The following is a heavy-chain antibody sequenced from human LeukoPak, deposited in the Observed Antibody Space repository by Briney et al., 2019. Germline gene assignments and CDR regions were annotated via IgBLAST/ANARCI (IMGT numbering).Heavy chain of an antibody. V-gene: IGHV3-33*01. CDR1: GFTFSNYG. D-gene: IGHD5-18*01. J-gene: IGHJ4*02. Sequence: GRSLRLSCAASGFTFSNYGMHWVRQAPGKGLEWVAVIWYDGSNKYYADSVKGRFTIPRDNSKNTLYLQMNSLRAEDTAVYYCARSPGAMAFDYWGQGTLVTVSS. CDR2: IWYDGSNK. CDR3: ARSPGAMAFDY.